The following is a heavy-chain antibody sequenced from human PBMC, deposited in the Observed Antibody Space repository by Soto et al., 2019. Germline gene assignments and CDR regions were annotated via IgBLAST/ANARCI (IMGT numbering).Heavy chain of an antibody. CDR1: GYTFTSYG. J-gene: IGHJ4*02. V-gene: IGHV1-18*04. D-gene: IGHD2-15*01. CDR3: ARGKGYCSGGSCYLGALFDY. CDR2: ISAYNGNT. Sequence: ASVKVSCKASGYTFTSYGISWVRQAPGQGLEWMGWISAYNGNTNYAQRLQGRVTMTTDTSTSTAYMELRSLRSDDTAVYYCARGKGYCSGGSCYLGALFDYWGQGTLVTVS.